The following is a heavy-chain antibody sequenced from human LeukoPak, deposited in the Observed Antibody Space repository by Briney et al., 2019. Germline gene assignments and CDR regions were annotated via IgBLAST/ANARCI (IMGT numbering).Heavy chain of an antibody. V-gene: IGHV4-31*03. D-gene: IGHD3-22*01. CDR3: SRGLDSRKLGY. CDR2: IHPSGML. J-gene: IGHJ4*02. Sequence: SETLSLTCTVSGASFNSDDQYWNWIRQSPGKVLEWIGSIHPSGMLYNNRSLESRVTMSRDTSKNQFSLNLNSVTAADTAVYFCSRGLDSRKLGYWGQGILVTVSS. CDR1: GASFNSDDQY.